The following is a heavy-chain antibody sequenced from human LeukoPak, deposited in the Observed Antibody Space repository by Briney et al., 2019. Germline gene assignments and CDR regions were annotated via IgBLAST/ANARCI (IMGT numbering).Heavy chain of an antibody. CDR2: MNPNSGNT. V-gene: IGHV1-8*01. CDR3: ATFRGSYDYVWGSPSKSYYYMDV. J-gene: IGHJ6*03. D-gene: IGHD3-16*01. CDR1: GYTFTSYD. Sequence: GASVKVSCKASGYTFTSYDINWVRQATGQGLEWMGWMNPNSGNTGYAQKFQGRVTMTRNTSISTAYMELSSLRSEDTAVYYCATFRGSYDYVWGSPSKSYYYMDVWGKGTTVTISS.